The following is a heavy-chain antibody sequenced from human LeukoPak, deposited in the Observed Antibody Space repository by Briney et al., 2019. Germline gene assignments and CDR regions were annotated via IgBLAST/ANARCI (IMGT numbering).Heavy chain of an antibody. CDR3: ARHPDTAMGFFDN. V-gene: IGHV4-30-4*01. Sequence: SSQTLSLTCTVSGGSISSGDYYWSWIRQPPGKGLEWIGYIYYSGSTYYNPSLKGRVTISVDTSKNQFSLRLSSVIAADTAVYYCARHPDTAMGFFDNWGQGTLVTVSS. J-gene: IGHJ4*02. D-gene: IGHD5-18*01. CDR1: GGSISSGDYY. CDR2: IYYSGST.